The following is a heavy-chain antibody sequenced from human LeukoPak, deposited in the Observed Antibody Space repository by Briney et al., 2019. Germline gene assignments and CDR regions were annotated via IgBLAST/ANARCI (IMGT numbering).Heavy chain of an antibody. V-gene: IGHV3-53*01. CDR3: ARVRRYGDYAFDY. J-gene: IGHJ4*02. Sequence: QAGGSLRLSCAASGFTVSSNYMSWVRQAPGKGLEWVSVIYSGGSTYYADSVKGRFTISRDNSKNTLYLQMNSLRAEDTAVYYCARVRRYGDYAFDYWGQGTLVTVSS. D-gene: IGHD4-17*01. CDR1: GFTVSSNY. CDR2: IYSGGST.